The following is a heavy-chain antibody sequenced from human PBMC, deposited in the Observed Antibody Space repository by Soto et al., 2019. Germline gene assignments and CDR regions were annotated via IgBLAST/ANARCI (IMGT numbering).Heavy chain of an antibody. D-gene: IGHD1-26*01. CDR3: AKKLSGSDWPFDY. V-gene: IGHV3-23*01. CDR2: ISGSGGTT. J-gene: IGHJ4*01. CDR1: GFTFTTYA. Sequence: EVQLLESGGGLVQPGGSLRLSCAASGFTFTTYAMTWVRQAPGKGLEWVSIISGSGGTTVYADSGKGRFTISRDTSQDTLYLQMSNLRDEDTAIYYCAKKLSGSDWPFDYWGHGTLVTVSS.